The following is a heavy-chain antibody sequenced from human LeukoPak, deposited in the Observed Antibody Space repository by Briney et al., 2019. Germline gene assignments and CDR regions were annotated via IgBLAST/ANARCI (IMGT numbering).Heavy chain of an antibody. CDR3: AKGYDGDKARGYYAYMDV. J-gene: IGHJ6*03. V-gene: IGHV3-30*02. Sequence: PGVSLRLSCAASGFTFSSYDMHWLRQAPGKGLEGVASIRYDGSNKYFAVSVRGRFTISRDNSKNTVYLQMNSLRPDDTAVHYCAKGYDGDKARGYYAYMDVWGKGTTVTVSS. CDR1: GFTFSSYD. CDR2: IRYDGSNK. D-gene: IGHD4-17*01.